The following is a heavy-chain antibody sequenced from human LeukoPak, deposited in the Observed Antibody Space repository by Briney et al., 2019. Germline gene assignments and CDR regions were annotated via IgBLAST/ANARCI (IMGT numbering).Heavy chain of an antibody. J-gene: IGHJ4*02. CDR3: ARNIAARPLFN. V-gene: IGHV1-69*04. Sequence: SVKVSCKASGGTFSSYAISWVRQAPGRGLEWMGRIIPILGIANYAQKFQGRVTITADKSTSTAYMELSSLRSEDTAVYYCARNIAARPLFNWGQGTLVTVSS. CDR1: GGTFSSYA. D-gene: IGHD6-6*01. CDR2: IIPILGIA.